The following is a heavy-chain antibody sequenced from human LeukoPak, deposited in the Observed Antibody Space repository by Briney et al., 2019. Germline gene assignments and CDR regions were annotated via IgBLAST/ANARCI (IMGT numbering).Heavy chain of an antibody. CDR1: GGTFNNFG. CDR2: IIPILTTT. CDR3: ARDPLAASAPGYFDY. V-gene: IGHV1-69*13. D-gene: IGHD6-13*01. Sequence: SVKVSCKASGGTFNNFGISWVRQAPGQGLEWMGVIIPILTTTHYAQKFKGRVTIIADESTSTASLELSSLTSEDTAVYCCARDPLAASAPGYFDYWGQGTLVTVSS. J-gene: IGHJ4*02.